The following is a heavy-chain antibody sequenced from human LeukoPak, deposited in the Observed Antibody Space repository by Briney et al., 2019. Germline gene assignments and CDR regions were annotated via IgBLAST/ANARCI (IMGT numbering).Heavy chain of an antibody. CDR2: IKSKTDGGTT. J-gene: IGHJ4*02. D-gene: IGHD6-6*01. V-gene: IGHV3-15*01. CDR3: AKGFGSSGY. Sequence: GGSLRLSCAASGFTFSNAWMSWVRQAPGKGLEWVGRIKSKTDGGTTDYAAPVKGRFTISRDDSKNTLYLQMNSLRAEDTAVYYCAKGFGSSGYWGQGTLVTVSS. CDR1: GFTFSNAW.